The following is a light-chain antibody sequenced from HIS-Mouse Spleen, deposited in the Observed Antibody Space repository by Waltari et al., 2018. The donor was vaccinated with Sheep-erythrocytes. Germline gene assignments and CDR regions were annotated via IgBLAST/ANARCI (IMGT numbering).Light chain of an antibody. V-gene: IGKV2-28*01. J-gene: IGKJ4*01. CDR2: LGS. CDR3: QQYYSTLT. Sequence: DIVMTQSPLSLPVTPGEPASISCRSSQSLLHSNGYNYLDWYLQKPVQSPQLLIYLGSNRASGVTDRFSGSGSGTDFTLTISSLQAEDVAVYYCQQYYSTLTFGGGTKVEIK. CDR1: QSLLHSNGYNY.